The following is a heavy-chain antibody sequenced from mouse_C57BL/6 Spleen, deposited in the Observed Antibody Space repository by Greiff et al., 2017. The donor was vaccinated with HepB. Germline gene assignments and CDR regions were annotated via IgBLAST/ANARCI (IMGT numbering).Heavy chain of an antibody. V-gene: IGHV1-15*01. CDR1: GYTFTDYE. Sequence: QVQLQQSGAELVRPGASVTLSCKASGYTFTDYEMHWVKQTPVHGLEWIGAIDPETGGTAYNQKFKGKAILTADKSSSTAYMELRSLTSEDSAVYDCTRSYYYGSSAWFAYWGQGTLVTVSA. CDR3: TRSYYYGSSAWFAY. D-gene: IGHD1-1*01. J-gene: IGHJ3*01. CDR2: IDPETGGT.